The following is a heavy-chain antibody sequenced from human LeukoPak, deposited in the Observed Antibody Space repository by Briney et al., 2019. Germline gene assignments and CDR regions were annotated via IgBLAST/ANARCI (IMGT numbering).Heavy chain of an antibody. CDR1: GFTFSSYW. J-gene: IGHJ4*02. V-gene: IGHV3-74*01. CDR2: INSDGSST. D-gene: IGHD6-19*01. CDR3: AREGIAVAGSFDY. Sequence: GGSLRLSCAASGFTFSSYWMHWVRQAPGKGLVWVSRINSDGSSTSYADSVKGRFTISRDNAKNTLYLQMNSLRAEDTAVYCCAREGIAVAGSFDYWGQGTLVTVSS.